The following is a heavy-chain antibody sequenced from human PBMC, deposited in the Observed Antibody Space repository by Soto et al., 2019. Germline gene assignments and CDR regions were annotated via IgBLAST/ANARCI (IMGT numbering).Heavy chain of an antibody. Sequence: SVKVSCKASGGTFSSYAISWVRQAPGQGLEWMGGIIPIFGTANYAQKFQGRVTITADKSTSTAYMELSSLRSEDTAVYYCARGVTYYYDSSGYYRQYFDYWGQGTLVTVSS. J-gene: IGHJ4*02. CDR2: IIPIFGTA. V-gene: IGHV1-69*06. CDR3: ARGVTYYYDSSGYYRQYFDY. CDR1: GGTFSSYA. D-gene: IGHD3-22*01.